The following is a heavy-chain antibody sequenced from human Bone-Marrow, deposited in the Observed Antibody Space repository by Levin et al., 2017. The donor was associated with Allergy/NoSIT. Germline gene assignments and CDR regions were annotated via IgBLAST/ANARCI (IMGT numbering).Heavy chain of an antibody. CDR1: GFTFSSYN. J-gene: IGHJ5*02. D-gene: IGHD6-25*01. V-gene: IGHV3-48*01. Sequence: GGSLRLSCAASGFTFSSYNMNWVRQAPGKGLEWVSYTSSDYITRYYGDSVKGRFTVSRDNAKNSLYLQMNSLRAEAPAVFSCAGDRGGSSGVWFDPWGQGTLVTVSS. CDR3: AGDRGGSSGVWFDP. CDR2: TSSDYITR.